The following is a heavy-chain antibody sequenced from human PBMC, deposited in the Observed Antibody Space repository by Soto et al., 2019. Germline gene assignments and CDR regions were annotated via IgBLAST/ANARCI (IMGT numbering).Heavy chain of an antibody. V-gene: IGHV1-69*01. CDR1: GASFDSCT. CDR3: ARGPLYDLESGMYWYFDL. Sequence: QVQLVQSGAEVRKSGSSVKVSCKLSGASFDSCTITWVRQAPGQGLEWMGGIIPIFGTTNYAQKFQGRLTITADGFTSAAYMDLSSLTSEDTAVYYCARGPLYDLESGMYWYFDLWGRGTLVTVSS. D-gene: IGHD1-26*01. CDR2: IIPIFGTT. J-gene: IGHJ2*01.